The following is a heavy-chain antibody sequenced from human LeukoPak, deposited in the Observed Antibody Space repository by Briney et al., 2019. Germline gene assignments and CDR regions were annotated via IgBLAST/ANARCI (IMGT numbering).Heavy chain of an antibody. CDR2: INHSGST. CDR3: ATLGDYDAFDI. Sequence: GSLRLSCAASGFTVSSKYMSWIRQPPGKGLEWIGEINHSGSTNYNPSLKSRVTISVDTSKNQFSLKLSSVTAADTAVYYCATLGDYDAFDIWGQGTMVTVSS. V-gene: IGHV4-34*08. D-gene: IGHD3-10*01. CDR1: GFTVSSKY. J-gene: IGHJ3*02.